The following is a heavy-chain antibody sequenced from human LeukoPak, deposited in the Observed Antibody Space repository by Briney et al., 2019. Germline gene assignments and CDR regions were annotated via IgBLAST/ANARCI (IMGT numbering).Heavy chain of an antibody. V-gene: IGHV4-34*01. CDR1: GGSFSGYY. CDR2: INHSGST. Sequence: SETLSLACAVYGGSFSGYYWSWIRQPPGKGLEWIGEINHSGSTNYNPSLKSRVTISVDTSKNQFSLKLSSVTAADTAVYYCARGVVPAAVWFDPWGQGTLVTVSS. D-gene: IGHD2-2*01. CDR3: ARGVVPAAVWFDP. J-gene: IGHJ5*02.